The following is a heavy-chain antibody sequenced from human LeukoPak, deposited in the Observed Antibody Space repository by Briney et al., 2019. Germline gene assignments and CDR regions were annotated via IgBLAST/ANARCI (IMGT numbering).Heavy chain of an antibody. CDR1: GFTFSSYA. CDR3: ARFGSFRDPYYYYYMDV. Sequence: GGSLRLSCAASGFTFSSYAMSWVRQAPGKGLEWVSAISGRGGSTYYADSVKGRFTISRDNSKNTLYLQMNSLRAEDTAVYYCARFGSFRDPYYYYYMDVWGKGTTVTVSS. CDR2: ISGRGGST. J-gene: IGHJ6*03. D-gene: IGHD3-10*01. V-gene: IGHV3-23*01.